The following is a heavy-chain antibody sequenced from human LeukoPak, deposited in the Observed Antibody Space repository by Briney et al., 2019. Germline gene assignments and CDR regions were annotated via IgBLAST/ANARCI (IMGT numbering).Heavy chain of an antibody. CDR3: VRGQLWSYYHDY. J-gene: IGHJ4*02. D-gene: IGHD5-18*01. CDR2: IKGDERST. CDR1: GFTFSSYW. Sequence: GGSLRLSCAASGFTFSSYWLHWVRQAPGKGLVWVSRIKGDERSTNYADSVKGRFTISRDNAKNTVYLEMKSLRAEDTAVYYCVRGQLWSYYHDYWGQGPLVTVSS. V-gene: IGHV3-74*01.